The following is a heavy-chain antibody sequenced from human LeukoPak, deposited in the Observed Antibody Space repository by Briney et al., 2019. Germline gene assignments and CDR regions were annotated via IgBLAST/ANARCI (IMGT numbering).Heavy chain of an antibody. CDR1: GFTFDYYT. V-gene: IGHV3-43*01. D-gene: IGHD5-18*01. CDR3: VKGRRRGYSYGTLES. Sequence: GGSLRLSCAASGFTFDYYTMYWVRQGPEKGLEWVSLISMDGVNTFYADSVKGRFTISRDNNKNSLYLQMNGLRTDDTGLYYCVKGRRRGYSYGTLESWGQGTLVTVSS. J-gene: IGHJ4*02. CDR2: ISMDGVNT.